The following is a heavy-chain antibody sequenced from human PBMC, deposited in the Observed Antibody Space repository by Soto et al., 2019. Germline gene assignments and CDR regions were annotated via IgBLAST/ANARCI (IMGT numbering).Heavy chain of an antibody. CDR1: GASISSGDYY. V-gene: IGHV4-30-4*01. J-gene: IGHJ4*02. D-gene: IGHD7-27*01. CDR2: IYFSEST. CDR3: AKNWNWGSLVH. Sequence: SETLSLTCNVSGASISSGDYYWSWIRQPPGKGLEWIGYIYFSESTSYNPSLKSRVTISVDTPKNQFSLKLSSVTAADTAVYYCAKNWNWGSLVHWGQGTLVTVSS.